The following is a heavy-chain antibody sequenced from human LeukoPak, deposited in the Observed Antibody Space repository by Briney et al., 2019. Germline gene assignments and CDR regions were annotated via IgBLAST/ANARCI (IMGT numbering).Heavy chain of an antibody. Sequence: GGSLRLSCADSEFTFSNHAMNWVRQAPGKGLEWISGIHGSGGGTYYADSVKGRFTVSRDNSKNTLYLQMNSLRAEDTAVYYCAKDRYVFLTGDFDYWGHGTLVTVSS. D-gene: IGHD3-9*01. V-gene: IGHV3-23*01. CDR2: IHGSGGGT. CDR1: EFTFSNHA. J-gene: IGHJ4*01. CDR3: AKDRYVFLTGDFDY.